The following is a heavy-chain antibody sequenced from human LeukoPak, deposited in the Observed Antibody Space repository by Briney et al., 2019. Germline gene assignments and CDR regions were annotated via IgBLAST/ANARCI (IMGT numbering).Heavy chain of an antibody. CDR2: FYIDGST. Sequence: GGSLRLSCAASGFTVRSSYMSWVRQAPGKGLEWVSLFYIDGSTYYADSVKGRFTLSRDNSKDTLYLQMNSLRAEDTAVYYCARDPGGDYDYWGRGTLVTVSS. CDR1: GFTVRSSY. CDR3: ARDPGGDYDY. D-gene: IGHD4-17*01. J-gene: IGHJ4*02. V-gene: IGHV3-66*01.